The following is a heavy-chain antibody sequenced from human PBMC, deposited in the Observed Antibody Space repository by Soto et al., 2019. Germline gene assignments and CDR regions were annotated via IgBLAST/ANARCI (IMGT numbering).Heavy chain of an antibody. D-gene: IGHD4-17*01. V-gene: IGHV1-3*04. J-gene: IGHJ4*02. CDR2: INTGNGRT. Sequence: ASVKVSCKASGYTFTTYAIHWVRQAPGQRLEWMGWINTGNGRTKYSPKFQGRVTITRDTSASTVYMELSSLRSEDTALYYCARDVHGDYVLDYWGQGTLVTV. CDR1: GYTFTTYA. CDR3: ARDVHGDYVLDY.